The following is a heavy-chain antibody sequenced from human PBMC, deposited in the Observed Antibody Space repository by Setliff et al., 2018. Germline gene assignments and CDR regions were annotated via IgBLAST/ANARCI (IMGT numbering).Heavy chain of an antibody. CDR3: ARMGDYDPYYFDY. CDR2: ISGSGTSQ. D-gene: IGHD4-17*01. CDR1: GFTFSSYS. J-gene: IGHJ4*02. Sequence: GSLRLSCAASGFTFSSYSMNWVRQAPGKGLEWVAYISGSGTSQYYADSVEGRFTISNARNSVYLQMSSLRVEDTAVYYCARMGDYDPYYFDYWGQGTLVTVSS. V-gene: IGHV3-48*04.